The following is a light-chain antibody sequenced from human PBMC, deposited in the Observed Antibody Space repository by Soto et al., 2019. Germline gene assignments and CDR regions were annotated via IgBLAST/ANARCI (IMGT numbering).Light chain of an antibody. Sequence: QSVLTQPASVSGSPGQSITISCTGTSSDVGGYNYVSWYQQHPGTAPKLLIYDDSNRPSGVSNRFSGSKSGNTASLTISGLQAEDEADYYCSSYTSSSSLMVFGGGTKVTVL. V-gene: IGLV2-14*01. CDR3: SSYTSSSSLMV. J-gene: IGLJ3*02. CDR1: SSDVGGYNY. CDR2: DDS.